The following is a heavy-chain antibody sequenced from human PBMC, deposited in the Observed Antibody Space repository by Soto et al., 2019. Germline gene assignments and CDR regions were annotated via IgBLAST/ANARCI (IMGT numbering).Heavy chain of an antibody. Sequence: PGGSLRLSCAASGFTFSSYAMHWVRQAPGKGLEWVAVISYDGSNKYYADSVKGRFTISRDNSKNTLYLQMNSLRAEDTAVYYCARWGDCISTSCYTDAFDIWGQGTMVTVSS. CDR1: GFTFSSYA. J-gene: IGHJ3*02. CDR3: ARWGDCISTSCYTDAFDI. CDR2: ISYDGSNK. D-gene: IGHD2-2*02. V-gene: IGHV3-30-3*01.